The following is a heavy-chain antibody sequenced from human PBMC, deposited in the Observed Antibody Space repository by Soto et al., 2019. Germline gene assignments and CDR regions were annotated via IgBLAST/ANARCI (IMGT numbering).Heavy chain of an antibody. CDR3: ARVQVRSYYYYYGMDG. D-gene: IGHD3-22*01. CDR1: GGSISSYY. Sequence: SETLSLTCTVSGGSISSYYWSWIRQPPGKGLEWIGYIYYSGSTNYNPSLKSRVTISVDTSKNQFSLKLSSVTAADTAVYYCARVQVRSYYYYYGMDGWGQGTTVTVSS. CDR2: IYYSGST. J-gene: IGHJ6*02. V-gene: IGHV4-59*01.